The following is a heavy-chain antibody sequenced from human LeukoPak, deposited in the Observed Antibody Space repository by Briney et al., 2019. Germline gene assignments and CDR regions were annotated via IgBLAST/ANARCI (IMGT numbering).Heavy chain of an antibody. J-gene: IGHJ4*02. CDR1: GFSLSTGGMC. CDR2: IDWDDDK. Sequence: SGPTLVNPTQTLTLTCTFSGFSLSTGGMCVSWIRQPPGKALEWLARIDWDDDKYYSTSLKTRLTISKDTSKNQVVLTMTNMDPVDTATYYCARIRQYSGRKYYFDYWGQGTLVTVSS. V-gene: IGHV2-70*11. CDR3: ARIRQYSGRKYYFDY. D-gene: IGHD1-26*01.